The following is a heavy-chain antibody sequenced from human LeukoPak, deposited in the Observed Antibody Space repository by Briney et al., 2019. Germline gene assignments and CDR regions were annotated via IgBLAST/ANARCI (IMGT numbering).Heavy chain of an antibody. CDR1: GFTFSSYG. Sequence: AGGSLRLSCAASGFTFSSYGMHWVPQAPGKGLEWVAVISYDGSSEYFADSVKGRFTISRDNSKNTLYLHMNSLRPEDTAVYYCAKDNDHCTSNCRAFDYWGQGTLVTVSS. CDR2: ISYDGSSE. J-gene: IGHJ4*02. D-gene: IGHD4-11*01. V-gene: IGHV3-30*18. CDR3: AKDNDHCTSNCRAFDY.